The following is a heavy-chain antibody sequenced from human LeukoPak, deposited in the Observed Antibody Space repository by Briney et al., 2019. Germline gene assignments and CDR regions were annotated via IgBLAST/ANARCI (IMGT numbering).Heavy chain of an antibody. J-gene: IGHJ3*02. CDR1: GFTFSSYW. D-gene: IGHD1-1*01. Sequence: HGGSLRLSCAASGFTFSSYWMGWVRQAPGKGLKWVASINQDGSEKYYVDSVKGRFTISRDSAKNSLYLQMNSLRAEDTALYYCASYRDWNHGRNAFDIWGQGTMVTVSS. CDR2: INQDGSEK. CDR3: ASYRDWNHGRNAFDI. V-gene: IGHV3-7*03.